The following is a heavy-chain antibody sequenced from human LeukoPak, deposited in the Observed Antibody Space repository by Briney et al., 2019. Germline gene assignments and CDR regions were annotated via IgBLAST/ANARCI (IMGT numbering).Heavy chain of an antibody. V-gene: IGHV3-30*18. J-gene: IGHJ2*01. CDR1: GFTLSSFG. Sequence: GGSLRLSCTASGFTLSSFGMHWVRQAPGKGLEWVAVISDDGSNTYYADSVKGRFTISRDNSKNTLYLQLNSLRAEDMAVYYCAKDADTATIIYWYFDLWGRGTLVTVSS. D-gene: IGHD5-18*01. CDR2: ISDDGSNT. CDR3: AKDADTATIIYWYFDL.